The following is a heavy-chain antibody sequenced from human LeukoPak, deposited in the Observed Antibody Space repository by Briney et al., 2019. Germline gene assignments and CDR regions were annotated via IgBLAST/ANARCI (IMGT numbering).Heavy chain of an antibody. CDR1: GGSFSGYY. V-gene: IGHV4-34*01. CDR3: ARHRGSSAYYSFDY. D-gene: IGHD3-22*01. Sequence: KPSETLSLTCAVYGGSFSGYYWSWIRQPPGKGLEWIGEINHSGSTNYNPSLKSRVTISVDTSKNQFSLKVTSVTAADTAVYYCARHRGSSAYYSFDYWGQGTQVTVSS. CDR2: INHSGST. J-gene: IGHJ4*02.